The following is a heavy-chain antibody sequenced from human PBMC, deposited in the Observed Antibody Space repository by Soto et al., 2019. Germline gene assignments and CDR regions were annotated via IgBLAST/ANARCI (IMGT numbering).Heavy chain of an antibody. J-gene: IGHJ5*02. Sequence: GASVKVSCKASGYTFTSYYMHWVRQAPGQGLEWMGIINPSGGSTSYAQKFQGRVTMTRDTSTSTVYMELSSLRSEDTAVYYCARGPAERRVVIIGPWFDPWGQGTLVTVS. V-gene: IGHV1-46*01. CDR3: ARGPAERRVVIIGPWFDP. D-gene: IGHD3-3*01. CDR1: GYTFTSYY. CDR2: INPSGGST.